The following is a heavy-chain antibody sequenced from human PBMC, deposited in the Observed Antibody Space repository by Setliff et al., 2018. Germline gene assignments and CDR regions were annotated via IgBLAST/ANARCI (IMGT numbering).Heavy chain of an antibody. CDR3: ARDYQGGWFAP. V-gene: IGHV4-4*07. D-gene: IGHD3-16*01. Sequence: SETLSLTCTVSGGSIINSYYWSWIRQPAGKGLEWIGRISTSGNTNYNPALKSRVTVSLDTSKNQFSLKLTSMPAADTAVYYCARDYQGGWFAPWGQGIMVTVSS. J-gene: IGHJ5*02. CDR1: GGSIINSYY. CDR2: ISTSGNT.